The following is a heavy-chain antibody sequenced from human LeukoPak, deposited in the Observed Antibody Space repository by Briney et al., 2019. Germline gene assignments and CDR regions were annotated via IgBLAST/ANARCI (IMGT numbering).Heavy chain of an antibody. V-gene: IGHV1-18*01. J-gene: IGHJ5*02. Sequence: ASVKVSCKASGGTFSSYAISWVRQAPGQGLEWMGWISAYNGNTNYAQKLQGRVTMTTDTSTSTAYMELRSLRSDDTAVYYCARASRQVYAIGDNWFDPWGQGTLVTVSS. CDR1: GGTFSSYA. D-gene: IGHD2-8*01. CDR3: ARASRQVYAIGDNWFDP. CDR2: ISAYNGNT.